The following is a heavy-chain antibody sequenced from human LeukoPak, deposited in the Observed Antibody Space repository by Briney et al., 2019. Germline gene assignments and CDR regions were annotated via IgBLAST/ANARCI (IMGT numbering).Heavy chain of an antibody. CDR3: ATNCGGDLYYFDY. J-gene: IGHJ4*02. D-gene: IGHD2-21*02. Sequence: ASVKISCKVSGYTFTDYYMHWVQQPPGKGLEWMGLVDPEDGETIYAEKFQGRVTITADTSTDTAYMEMSSLRPEDTAVYYCATNCGGDLYYFDYWGQGTLVTVSS. CDR1: GYTFTDYY. V-gene: IGHV1-69-2*01. CDR2: VDPEDGET.